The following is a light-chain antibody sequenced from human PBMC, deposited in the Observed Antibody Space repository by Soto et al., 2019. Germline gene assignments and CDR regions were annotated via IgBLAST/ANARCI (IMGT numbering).Light chain of an antibody. CDR1: QSISNW. V-gene: IGKV1-5*01. CDR3: QQYNSYS. Sequence: DIQITQSPSSLPASVGDSVTVNCRASQSISNWLAWYQKKPGTAAKVLIYHASNLQSGVPSRFSGSGSGTEFTLTISSMQPDDFATYYCQQYNSYSFGQGTKVDIK. CDR2: HAS. J-gene: IGKJ1*01.